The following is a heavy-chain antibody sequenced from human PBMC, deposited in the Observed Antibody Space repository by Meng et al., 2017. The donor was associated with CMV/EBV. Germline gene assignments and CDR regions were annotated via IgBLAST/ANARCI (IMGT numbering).Heavy chain of an antibody. CDR3: ARDLSIAARPL. D-gene: IGHD6-6*01. J-gene: IGHJ4*02. V-gene: IGHV3-13*03. CDR1: GFTFSSYD. Sequence: GGSLRLSCAACGFTFSSYDMHWVRQATGKGLEWVSAIGTAGDTYYPGSVKGQFTISRENAKNSLYLQMNSLRAEDTAVYYCARDLSIAARPLWGQGTLVTVSS. CDR2: IGTAGDT.